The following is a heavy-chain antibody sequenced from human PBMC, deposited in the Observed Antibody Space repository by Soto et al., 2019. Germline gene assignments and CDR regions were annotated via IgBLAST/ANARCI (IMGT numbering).Heavy chain of an antibody. Sequence: GGSLRLSCAASGFTFSSYWMSWVRQAPGKGLEWVANIKQDGSEKYYVDSVKGRFTISRDNAKNSLYLQMNSLRAEDTAVYYCARDRTGNYVGRWYWYFDLWGRGTLVTVSS. D-gene: IGHD1-7*01. CDR1: GFTFSSYW. V-gene: IGHV3-7*01. J-gene: IGHJ2*01. CDR3: ARDRTGNYVGRWYWYFDL. CDR2: IKQDGSEK.